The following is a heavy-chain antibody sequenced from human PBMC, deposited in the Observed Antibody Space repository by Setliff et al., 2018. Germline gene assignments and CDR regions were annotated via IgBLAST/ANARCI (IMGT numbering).Heavy chain of an antibody. V-gene: IGHV3-21*04. D-gene: IGHD4-17*01. CDR2: LSSANNYI. CDR1: GFAFASYN. Sequence: PGGSLRLSCGASGFAFASYNMIWVRQAPGKGLEWVSSLSSANNYIVYADSVKGRFTISRDDSKNTLYLQMNSLTVDDTAVYYCAKDLGDDGHYYYYMDVWGKGTTVTVSS. J-gene: IGHJ6*03. CDR3: AKDLGDDGHYYYYMDV.